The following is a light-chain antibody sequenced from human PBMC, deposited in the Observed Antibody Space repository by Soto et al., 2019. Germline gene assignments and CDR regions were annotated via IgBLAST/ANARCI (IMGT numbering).Light chain of an antibody. J-gene: IGKJ2*01. CDR1: QYISNY. Sequence: DIKMTQSPSSLSASVGDRVTITCRASQYISNYLNWYQQKSGTAPKLLIHTASTLQSGVPSRFSGRGSGPAFTLTISSVQPDDFAIYFCQQSYSTPPTLGQGTTLEIK. V-gene: IGKV1-39*01. CDR3: QQSYSTPPT. CDR2: TAS.